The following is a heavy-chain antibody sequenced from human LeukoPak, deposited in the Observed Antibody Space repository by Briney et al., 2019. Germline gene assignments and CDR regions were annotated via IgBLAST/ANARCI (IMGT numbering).Heavy chain of an antibody. CDR3: ARADGYCSGGSCYPRLRKGAFDI. V-gene: IGHV1-2*02. D-gene: IGHD2-15*01. Sequence: ASVKVSCKASGYTFTGYYMHWVRQAPGQGLEWMGWINPNSGGTNYAQKFQGRVTMTRDTSISTAYIELSRLRSDDTAVYYCARADGYCSGGSCYPRLRKGAFDIWGQGTMVTVSS. CDR1: GYTFTGYY. J-gene: IGHJ3*02. CDR2: INPNSGGT.